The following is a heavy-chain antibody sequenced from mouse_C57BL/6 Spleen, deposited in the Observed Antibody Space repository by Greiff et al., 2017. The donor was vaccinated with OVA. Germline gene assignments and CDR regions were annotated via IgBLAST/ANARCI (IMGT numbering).Heavy chain of an antibody. J-gene: IGHJ3*01. CDR2: INPNNGGT. CDR3: AREDYSNGYAY. D-gene: IGHD2-5*01. Sequence: VQLQQPGPELVKPGASVKISCKASGYTFTDYYMNWVKQSPGKSLEWIGNINPNNGGTSYNQKFKGKATLTVDKSSSTAYMELRSLTSEDSAVYYCAREDYSNGYAYWGQGTLVTVSA. V-gene: IGHV1-26*01. CDR1: GYTFTDYY.